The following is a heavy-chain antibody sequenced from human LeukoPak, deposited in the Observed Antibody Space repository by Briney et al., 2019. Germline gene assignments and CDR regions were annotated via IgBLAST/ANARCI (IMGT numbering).Heavy chain of an antibody. J-gene: IGHJ4*02. Sequence: SETLSLTCAVYGGSFSDYYWSWIRQPPGKGLEWIGEINHSESTNYNPSLKSRVTISVDTSKNQFPLKLSSVTAADTAVYYCARRGIITMVRGVIRGYYFDSWGQGTLVTVSS. CDR2: INHSEST. CDR3: ARRGIITMVRGVIRGYYFDS. D-gene: IGHD3-10*01. V-gene: IGHV4-34*01. CDR1: GGSFSDYY.